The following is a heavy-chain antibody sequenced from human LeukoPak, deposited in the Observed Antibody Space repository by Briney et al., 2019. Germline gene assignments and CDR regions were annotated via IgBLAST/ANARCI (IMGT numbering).Heavy chain of an antibody. D-gene: IGHD6-19*01. Sequence: GGSLRLSCAASGFTFDDYAMHWVRQAPGKGLEWVSGISWNSGSIGYADSVKGRLTISRDNAKNSLYLQMNSLRAEDTALYYCAKGGSAVAGTRPLRDWGQGTLVTVSS. J-gene: IGHJ4*02. CDR1: GFTFDDYA. V-gene: IGHV3-9*01. CDR2: ISWNSGSI. CDR3: AKGGSAVAGTRPLRD.